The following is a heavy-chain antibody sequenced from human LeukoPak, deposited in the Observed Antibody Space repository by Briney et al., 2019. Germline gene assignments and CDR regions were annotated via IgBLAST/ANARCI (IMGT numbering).Heavy chain of an antibody. CDR2: IYYSGST. V-gene: IGHV4-31*03. CDR1: GGSISSGGYY. Sequence: SETLSLTCTASGGSISSGGYYWSWIRQHPGKGLEWIGYIYYSGSTYYNPSLKSRVTISVDTSKNQFSLKLSSVTAADTAVYYCAREVVLVASYYFDYWGQGTLVTVSS. D-gene: IGHD2-15*01. J-gene: IGHJ4*02. CDR3: AREVVLVASYYFDY.